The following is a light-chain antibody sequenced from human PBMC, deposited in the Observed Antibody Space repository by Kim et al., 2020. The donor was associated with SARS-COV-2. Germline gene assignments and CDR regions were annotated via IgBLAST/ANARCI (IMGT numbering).Light chain of an antibody. Sequence: LAPGERPTPSVTARQNVVANYLARYQQKPGQAARLLIYGASSRATGIPDRFSGSGSGTDFTLTISRLEPEDFAVYYCLQYISSPRSFGQGTKLEI. CDR3: LQYISSPRS. V-gene: IGKV3-20*01. CDR1: QNVVANY. J-gene: IGKJ2*03. CDR2: GAS.